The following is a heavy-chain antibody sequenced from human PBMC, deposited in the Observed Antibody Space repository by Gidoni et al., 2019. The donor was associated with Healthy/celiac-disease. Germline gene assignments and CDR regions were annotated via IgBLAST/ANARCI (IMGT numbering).Heavy chain of an antibody. J-gene: IGHJ2*01. CDR3: ARGRRYRPTTASWYFDL. Sequence: QVQLQQWGAGLLKPSETLSLTCAVYGGSFSGYYWSWIRQPPGKGLEWIGEINHSGSTNYNPSLKSRVTISVDTSKNQFSLKLSSVTAADTAVYYCARGRRYRPTTASWYFDLWGRGTLVTVSS. CDR1: GGSFSGYY. D-gene: IGHD3-16*02. CDR2: INHSGST. V-gene: IGHV4-34*01.